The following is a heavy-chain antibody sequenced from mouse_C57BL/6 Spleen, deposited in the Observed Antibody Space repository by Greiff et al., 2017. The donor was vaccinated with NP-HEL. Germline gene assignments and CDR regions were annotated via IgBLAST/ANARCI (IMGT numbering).Heavy chain of an antibody. CDR1: GYTFTSYG. V-gene: IGHV1-81*01. D-gene: IGHD2-4*01. J-gene: IGHJ1*03. CDR3: ARQSGYDYNEGYFDV. CDR2: IYPRSGNN. Sequence: QVQLPQSGAGLGRPGGSVKLSCKASGYTFTSYGISWVKQRTGQGLEWIGEIYPRSGNNYYNEKVKGKATLTADKSSSTAYMELRSLTSEDSAVYFCARQSGYDYNEGYFDVWGTGTTVTVSS.